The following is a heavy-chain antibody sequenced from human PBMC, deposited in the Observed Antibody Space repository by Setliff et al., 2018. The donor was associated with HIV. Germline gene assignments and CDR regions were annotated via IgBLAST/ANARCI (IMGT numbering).Heavy chain of an antibody. J-gene: IGHJ5*02. CDR3: ASRVYYYDSSGYLREEGFDP. V-gene: IGHV4-59*08. Sequence: KASETLSLTCTVSGVSISNYYWSWIRQPPGKGLEWIGYMYYSGNTNYNPSLKSRVTISVDTSKSQFSLKLSSVTAADAAVYYCASRVYYYDSSGYLREEGFDPWGQGALVTVSS. CDR2: MYYSGNT. CDR1: GVSISNYY. D-gene: IGHD3-22*01.